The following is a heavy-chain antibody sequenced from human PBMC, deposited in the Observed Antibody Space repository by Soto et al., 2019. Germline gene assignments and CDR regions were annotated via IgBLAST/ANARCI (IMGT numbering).Heavy chain of an antibody. D-gene: IGHD2-8*01. Sequence: QVQRVQSGAEVKKPGASVKVSCKASGYTFTSYGISWVRQAPGQGLEWMGWISAYNGNTNYAQKFQGRVTMTTDTAASTAYRELRSLRSDDTAVYYCARGGKYCTNGVWSFYGMEVWGQGTTVTVSS. CDR2: ISAYNGNT. V-gene: IGHV1-18*01. J-gene: IGHJ6*02. CDR3: ARGGKYCTNGVWSFYGMEV. CDR1: GYTFTSYG.